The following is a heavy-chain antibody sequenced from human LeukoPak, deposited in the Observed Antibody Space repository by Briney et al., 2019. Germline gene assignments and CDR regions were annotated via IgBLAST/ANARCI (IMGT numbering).Heavy chain of an antibody. Sequence: GGSLRLSCAASGFTFSSYAMHWVRQAPGKGLEWVAVISYDGSNKYYADSVKGRFTISRDNSKNTLYLQMNSLRAEDTAVYYCARAVGYYDSSGYNDYWGQGTLVTVSS. CDR3: ARAVGYYDSSGYNDY. J-gene: IGHJ4*02. V-gene: IGHV3-30-3*01. CDR2: ISYDGSNK. D-gene: IGHD3-22*01. CDR1: GFTFSSYA.